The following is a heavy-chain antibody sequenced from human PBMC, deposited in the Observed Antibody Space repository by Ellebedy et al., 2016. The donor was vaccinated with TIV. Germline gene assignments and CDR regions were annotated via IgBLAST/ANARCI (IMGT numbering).Heavy chain of an antibody. CDR1: GYTFTGYY. V-gene: IGHV1-2*02. CDR3: ARGIVVVPAATEAFDI. Sequence: ASVKVSXKASGYTFTGYYMHWVRQAPGQGLEWMGWINPNSGGTNYAQKFQGRVTMTRDTSISTAYMELSRLRSDDTAVYYCARGIVVVPAATEAFDIWGQGTMVTVSS. CDR2: INPNSGGT. J-gene: IGHJ3*02. D-gene: IGHD2-2*01.